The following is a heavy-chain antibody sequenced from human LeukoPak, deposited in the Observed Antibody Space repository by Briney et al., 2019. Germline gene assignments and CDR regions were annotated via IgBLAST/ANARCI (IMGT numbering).Heavy chain of an antibody. CDR2: ISWDGGST. Sequence: GGSLRLSCAASGFTFDDYTMHWVRQAPGKGLEWVSLISWDGGSTYYADSVKGRFTISRDNSKNSLYLQMNSLRTEDTALYYCAKDLIRFLEWSAIDYWGRGTLVTVSS. J-gene: IGHJ4*02. CDR1: GFTFDDYT. V-gene: IGHV3-43*01. D-gene: IGHD3-3*01. CDR3: AKDLIRFLEWSAIDY.